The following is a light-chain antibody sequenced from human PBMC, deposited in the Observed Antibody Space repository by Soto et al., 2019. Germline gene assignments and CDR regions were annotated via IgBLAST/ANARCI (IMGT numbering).Light chain of an antibody. CDR3: QSYDSSPHVV. J-gene: IGLJ2*01. CDR2: VNS. CDR1: SSNIGAGYD. V-gene: IGLV1-40*01. Sequence: QSALTQPPSVSGAPGQRVTISCTGSSSNIGAGYDVNWYQQLPGTAPKLLIYVNSNRPSGVPDRFSGSKSGTSASLAITGLQAEDEADYYCQSYDSSPHVVFGGGTQLTVL.